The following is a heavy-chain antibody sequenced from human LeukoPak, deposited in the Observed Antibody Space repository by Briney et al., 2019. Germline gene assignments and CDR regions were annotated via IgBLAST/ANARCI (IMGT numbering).Heavy chain of an antibody. D-gene: IGHD3/OR15-3a*01. Sequence: GGSLRLSCAASGFTFRASGMYWVRQAPGKGLEWVAMIWNDGNKKNHADSVKGRFVISRDNSRDTLYLQMNSLRAEDTAVYYCAKGEFWTGQAEYFQHWGQGTLATVSS. CDR1: GFTFRASG. V-gene: IGHV3-33*07. CDR2: IWNDGNKK. CDR3: AKGEFWTGQAEYFQH. J-gene: IGHJ1*01.